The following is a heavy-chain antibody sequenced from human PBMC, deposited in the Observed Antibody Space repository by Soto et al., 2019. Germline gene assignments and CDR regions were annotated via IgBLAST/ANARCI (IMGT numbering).Heavy chain of an antibody. V-gene: IGHV1-46*01. CDR3: AGSLLGYCSGGSCYEQAPDY. D-gene: IGHD2-15*01. Sequence: GASVKVSCKASGYTFTSYYMHWVRQAPGQGLEWMGIINPSGGSTSYAQKFLGRVTITADKSTSTAYMELSSLRSEDTAVYYCAGSLLGYCSGGSCYEQAPDYWGQGTLVTVSS. CDR2: INPSGGST. CDR1: GYTFTSYY. J-gene: IGHJ4*02.